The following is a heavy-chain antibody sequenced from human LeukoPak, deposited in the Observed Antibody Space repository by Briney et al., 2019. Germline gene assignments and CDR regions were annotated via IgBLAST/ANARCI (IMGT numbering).Heavy chain of an antibody. D-gene: IGHD4-17*01. J-gene: IGHJ4*02. CDR1: GGSFSGYY. V-gene: IGHV4-34*01. Sequence: SETLSLTCAVYGGSFSGYYWSWIRQPPGKGLEWIGEINHSGSTNYNPSLMSRVTISVDTSKNQFSLKLSSVTAADTAVYYCARHWTVTTFQVSPAPYYFDYWGQGTLVTVSS. CDR2: INHSGST. CDR3: ARHWTVTTFQVSPAPYYFDY.